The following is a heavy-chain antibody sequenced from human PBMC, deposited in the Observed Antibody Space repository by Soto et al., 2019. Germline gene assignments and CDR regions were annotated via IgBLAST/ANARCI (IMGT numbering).Heavy chain of an antibody. D-gene: IGHD3-3*01. V-gene: IGHV1-46*01. CDR2: INPSGGST. CDR3: ARDGGGWSGYCSWFDP. J-gene: IGHJ5*02. Sequence: GXSVEVSCKASGYAFTSYYMHWVRQAPGQGLEWMGIINPSGGSTSYAQKFQGRVTMTRDTSTSTVYMELSSLRSEDTAVYYCARDGGGWSGYCSWFDPWGQGTLVTLSS. CDR1: GYAFTSYY.